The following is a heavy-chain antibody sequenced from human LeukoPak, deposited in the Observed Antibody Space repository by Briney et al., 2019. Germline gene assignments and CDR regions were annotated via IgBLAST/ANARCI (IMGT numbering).Heavy chain of an antibody. CDR2: ISSSSSYI. Sequence: GGSLRLSCAASGFTFSSYSMNWVRQAPGKGLEWVSSISSSSSYIYYADSVKGRFTISRDNAKNSLYLQMISLRAEATAVYYCARASADFGVAFDYWGQGTLVTVSS. J-gene: IGHJ4*02. D-gene: IGHD3-3*01. V-gene: IGHV3-21*01. CDR3: ARASADFGVAFDY. CDR1: GFTFSSYS.